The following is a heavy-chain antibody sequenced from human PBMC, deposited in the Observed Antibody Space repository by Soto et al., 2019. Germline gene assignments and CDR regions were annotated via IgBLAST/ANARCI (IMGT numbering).Heavy chain of an antibody. CDR1: GFTFSSYA. V-gene: IGHV3-30-3*01. CDR2: ISYDGSNK. J-gene: IGHJ6*02. CDR3: ARARYYYYGMDV. Sequence: PGGSLRLSCAASGFTFSSYAMHWVRQAPGKGLEWVAVISYDGSNKYYADSVKGRFTISRDNSKNTLYLQMNSLRAEDTAVYYCARARYYYYGMDVWGQGTKVTVSS.